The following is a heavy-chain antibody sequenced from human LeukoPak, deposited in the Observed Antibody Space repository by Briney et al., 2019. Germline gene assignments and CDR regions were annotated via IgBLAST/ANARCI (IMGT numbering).Heavy chain of an antibody. V-gene: IGHV3-23*01. CDR3: ARDLASSTGWEFDY. J-gene: IGHJ4*02. Sequence: PGGSLRLSCAASGFTFSSYAMSWVRQAPGKGLEWVSGINDSGKNTYNADSVKGRFTISRDNSKNTLYLQMNSLRAEDTAMYYCARDLASSTGWEFDYWGQGTLVTVSS. D-gene: IGHD6-19*01. CDR1: GFTFSSYA. CDR2: INDSGKNT.